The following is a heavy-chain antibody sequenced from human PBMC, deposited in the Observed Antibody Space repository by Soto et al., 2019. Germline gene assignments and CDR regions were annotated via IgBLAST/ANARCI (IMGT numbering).Heavy chain of an antibody. CDR3: ARVFSDSSSFFDP. CDR1: GGSISSGGYS. CDR2: IYYSGST. Sequence: PSETLSLTCAVSGGSISSGGYSWSWIRQPPGKGLEWIGYIYYSGSTYYNPSLKIRVTISVDTSKNQFSLKLSSVTAADTAVYYCARVFSDSSSFFDPWGQGTLVTVSS. D-gene: IGHD6-13*01. V-gene: IGHV4-31*11. J-gene: IGHJ5*02.